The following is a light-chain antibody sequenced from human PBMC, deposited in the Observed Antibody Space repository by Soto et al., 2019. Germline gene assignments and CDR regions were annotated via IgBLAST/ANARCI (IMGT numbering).Light chain of an antibody. CDR1: SSNIGSET. V-gene: IGLV1-44*01. Sequence: QSVLTQPPSASGTPGQRVTISCSGSSSNIGSETVNWYQQVPGTAPKLLIYANNQRPSGVPDRFSVSKSGTSASLAIGGLQSEDEADYYCAAWDDSLKDWVFCGGTKLTVL. J-gene: IGLJ3*02. CDR3: AAWDDSLKDWV. CDR2: ANN.